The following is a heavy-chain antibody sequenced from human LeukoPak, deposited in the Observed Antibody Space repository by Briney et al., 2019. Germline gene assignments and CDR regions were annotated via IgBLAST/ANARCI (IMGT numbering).Heavy chain of an antibody. CDR2: IRYDGSNK. J-gene: IGHJ1*01. D-gene: IGHD4-17*01. CDR1: GFTFSSYG. V-gene: IGHV3-30*02. CDR3: AKDYGDYSTSAEYFQH. Sequence: GGSLRLSCAASGFTFSSYGMHWVRQVPGKGLEWVAFIRYDGSNKYYADSVKGRFTISRDNSKNTLYLQMNSLRAEDTAVYYCAKDYGDYSTSAEYFQHWGQGTLVTVSS.